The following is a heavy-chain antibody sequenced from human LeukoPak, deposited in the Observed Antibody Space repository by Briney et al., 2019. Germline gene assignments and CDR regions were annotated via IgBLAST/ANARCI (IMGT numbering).Heavy chain of an antibody. CDR2: ISHSGST. Sequence: SETLSLTCTVSGTSISSRYYWGWIRQPPGKGLEWIGSISHSGSTYYSPSLKSRVTLSIDTSKNQFSLKLNSVTAADTAVYYCVTNYYDSSGYYEDFWGQGTLVTVSS. CDR1: GTSISSRYY. CDR3: VTNYYDSSGYYEDF. D-gene: IGHD3-22*01. J-gene: IGHJ4*02. V-gene: IGHV4-38-2*02.